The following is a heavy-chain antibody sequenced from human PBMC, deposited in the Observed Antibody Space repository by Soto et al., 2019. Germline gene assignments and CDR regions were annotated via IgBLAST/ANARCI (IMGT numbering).Heavy chain of an antibody. J-gene: IGHJ4*02. CDR3: ATAHSTSRSFDY. Sequence: SLRLSCAASGLNFSILAMSWVRRAPGKGLEWVSTTGYSRLTTYYADSVKGRFTVSRDNSKNTLDLQMSSLRAEDTAVYYCATAHSTSRSFDYWGQGTLVTVS. D-gene: IGHD6-6*01. V-gene: IGHV3-23*01. CDR2: TGYSRLTT. CDR1: GLNFSILA.